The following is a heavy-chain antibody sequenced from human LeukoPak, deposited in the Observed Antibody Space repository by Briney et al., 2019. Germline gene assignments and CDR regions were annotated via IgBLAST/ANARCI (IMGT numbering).Heavy chain of an antibody. D-gene: IGHD6-19*01. J-gene: IGHJ4*02. CDR2: ISNDGSNK. V-gene: IGHV3-30*04. CDR3: ARLPRSGWYDFYDY. Sequence: GRSLRPSCAASGFIFSSYAMRWVRQAPGKGLEWVAVISNDGSNKYYADSVKDRFTISRDNSKNTLSLQVNSLRAEDTAVNYCARLPRSGWYDFYDYWGQGTLVTVSS. CDR1: GFIFSSYA.